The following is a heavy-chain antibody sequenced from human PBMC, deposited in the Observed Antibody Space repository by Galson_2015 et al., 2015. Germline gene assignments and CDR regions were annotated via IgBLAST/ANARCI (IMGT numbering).Heavy chain of an antibody. Sequence: SVKVSCKASGYTFTDYGVSWVRQAPGHGLEWMGWISGYNGNTNYAQKFQGRVTLTTDTSTRTTYMELRSLRSHDSAVYYCARDPMNYYYGSGSYRTDNYYFGIMDVWGQGTTVTVSS. V-gene: IGHV1-18*04. D-gene: IGHD3-10*01. J-gene: IGHJ6*02. CDR2: ISGYNGNT. CDR3: ARDPMNYYYGSGSYRTDNYYFGIMDV. CDR1: GYTFTDYG.